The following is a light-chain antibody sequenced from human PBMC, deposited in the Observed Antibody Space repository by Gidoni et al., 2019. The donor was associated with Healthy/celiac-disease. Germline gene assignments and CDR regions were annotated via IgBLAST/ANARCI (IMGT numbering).Light chain of an antibody. V-gene: IGLV7-46*01. J-gene: IGLJ3*02. CDR2: DTS. CDR1: TEAVTRGHY. CDR3: LLSYSGARM. Sequence: QAVVTQEPSLTVSPGGTVTLTCGSSTEAVTRGHYPYWFQQKPGQAPRPLIYDTSNKHPGTHARFSGSLLGGKAALTLSGAQPEDEAEYYCLLSYSGARMFGGGTKLPVL.